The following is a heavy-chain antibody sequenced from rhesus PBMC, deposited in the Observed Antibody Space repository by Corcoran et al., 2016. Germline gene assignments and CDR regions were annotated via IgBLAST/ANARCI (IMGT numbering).Heavy chain of an antibody. CDR1: GGSSSRSNW. D-gene: IGHD3-28*01. V-gene: IGHV4-65*01. CDR3: ARHPRSYYDSGYYTSVY. J-gene: IGHJ4*01. Sequence: QVQLQELGPGLVKPSQTLSLTCAVPGGSSSRSNWWSWIRQPPGAGLEGIGYISGIIGSTCYTPSLKSRVTISTATSKNQFSLKLSSVTAADTAVYYCARHPRSYYDSGYYTSVYWGQGVLVTVSS. CDR2: ISGIIGST.